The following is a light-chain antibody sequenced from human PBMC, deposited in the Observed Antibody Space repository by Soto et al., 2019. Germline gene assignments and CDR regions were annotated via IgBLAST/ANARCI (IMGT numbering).Light chain of an antibody. Sequence: QSVLTQPASVSGSPGQSITISCTGTSSDVGGYNYVSWYQQHPGKAPKLMIYEVSNRPSGVSNRFSGSKSGNTASLTISGLQAEDEADYYCSSYTVFGGGTKRTVL. V-gene: IGLV2-14*01. CDR3: SSYTV. CDR1: SSDVGGYNY. CDR2: EVS. J-gene: IGLJ2*01.